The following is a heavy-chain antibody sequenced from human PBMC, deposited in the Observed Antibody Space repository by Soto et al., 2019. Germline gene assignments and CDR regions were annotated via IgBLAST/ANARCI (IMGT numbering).Heavy chain of an antibody. D-gene: IGHD3-22*01. CDR1: GYTLTELS. CDR3: ATVRNYYDSSGYTYYFDY. J-gene: IGHJ4*02. Sequence: ASVKVSCKVSGYTLTELSMHWVRQAPGKGLEWMGGFDPEDGETIYAQKFQGRVTMTEDTSTDTAYMELSSLRSGDTAVYYCATVRNYYDSSGYTYYFDYWGQGTLVTVSS. CDR2: FDPEDGET. V-gene: IGHV1-24*01.